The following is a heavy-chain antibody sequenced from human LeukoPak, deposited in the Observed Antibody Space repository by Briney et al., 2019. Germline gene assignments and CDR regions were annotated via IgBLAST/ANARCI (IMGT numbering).Heavy chain of an antibody. CDR3: ATDRNSGKYYDY. J-gene: IGHJ4*02. D-gene: IGHD1-26*01. CDR2: INPDGNKK. CDR1: GLTFSSSW. V-gene: IGHV3-7*01. Sequence: GGSLRLSCAVSGLTFSSSWMDWVRQAPGKGLEWVASINPDGNKKYSADSVKGRFTISRDNAENSLYLQMNSLRAEDTAVYYCATDRNSGKYYDYWGQGTLVTVSS.